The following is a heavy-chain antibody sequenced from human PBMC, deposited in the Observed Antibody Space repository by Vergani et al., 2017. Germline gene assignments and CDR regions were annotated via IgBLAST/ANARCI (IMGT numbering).Heavy chain of an antibody. CDR1: GFSLSTSGMR. J-gene: IGHJ3*02. CDR2: IDWDDDK. CDR3: ARGRYYYGSGSLDAFDI. V-gene: IGHV2-70*04. D-gene: IGHD3-10*01. Sequence: QVTLKESGPALVTPTQTLTLTCTFSGFSLSTSGMRVSWIRQPPGKALEWLARIDWDDDKFHSTSLKTRLTISKDTSKNQVVLTMTNMDPVDTATYYCARGRYYYGSGSLDAFDIWGQGTMVTVSS.